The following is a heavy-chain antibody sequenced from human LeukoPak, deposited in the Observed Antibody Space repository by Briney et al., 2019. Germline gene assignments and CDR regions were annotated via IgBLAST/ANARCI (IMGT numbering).Heavy chain of an antibody. CDR3: AGGWGGSGSHDWFDP. V-gene: IGHV1-18*01. Sequence: ASVKVSCKASGYTFTSYGISWVRQAPGQGLEWMGWISAYNGNTNYAQKFQGRVTMTTDTSTSTAYMDLRSLRSDDTAVYYCAGGWGGSGSHDWFDPWGQGTLVTVSS. J-gene: IGHJ5*02. CDR2: ISAYNGNT. CDR1: GYTFTSYG. D-gene: IGHD3-10*01.